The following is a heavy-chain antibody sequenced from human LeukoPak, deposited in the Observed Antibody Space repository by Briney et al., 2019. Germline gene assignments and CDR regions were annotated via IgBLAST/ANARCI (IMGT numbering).Heavy chain of an antibody. D-gene: IGHD4-17*01. Sequence: ASVKVSCKASGYTFTSYYMHWVRQAPGQGLEWMGIINPSGGSTSYAQKFQGRVTMTRDMSTSTVYMELSSLRSEDTAVYYCAREGYGDYFFDYWGREPWSPSPQ. V-gene: IGHV1-46*01. CDR2: INPSGGST. CDR3: AREGYGDYFFDY. CDR1: GYTFTSYY. J-gene: IGHJ4*02.